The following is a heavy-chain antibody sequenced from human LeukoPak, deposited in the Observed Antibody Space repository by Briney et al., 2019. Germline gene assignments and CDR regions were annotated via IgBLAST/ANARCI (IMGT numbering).Heavy chain of an antibody. Sequence: GGSLRLSCAASGFSFASYDIHWVRQAPGKGLEWVTFIDSDGSKEYYADSVKGRFTISRDNSKNTVYVQMKSLRPEDTAVYYCAKEGSGWYYLDYWGQGTVVTVSS. D-gene: IGHD6-19*01. CDR1: GFSFASYD. V-gene: IGHV3-30*02. CDR2: IDSDGSKE. CDR3: AKEGSGWYYLDY. J-gene: IGHJ4*02.